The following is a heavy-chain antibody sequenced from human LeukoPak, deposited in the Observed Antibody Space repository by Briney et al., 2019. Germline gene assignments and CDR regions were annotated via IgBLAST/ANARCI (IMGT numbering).Heavy chain of an antibody. J-gene: IGHJ4*02. CDR3: ARAGIAAPFDL. V-gene: IGHV1-2*02. D-gene: IGHD6-13*01. CDR2: INPTTGGT. CDR1: GYIFTGYY. Sequence: ASVKVSCKASGYIFTGYYMHWVRQAPGQGLEWMGWINPTTGGTNYAQKFPGRAIMTWDTPITTAYMELSSLRSDDMAVYYCARAGIAAPFDLWGQGTLVTVSS.